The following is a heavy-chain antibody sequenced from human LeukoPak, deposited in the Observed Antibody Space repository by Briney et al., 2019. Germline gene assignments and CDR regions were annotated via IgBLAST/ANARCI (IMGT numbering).Heavy chain of an antibody. CDR3: ARDFAQTGDYHHFDY. Sequence: PGGSLRLSCVTSGFTFSSYSMNWVRQAPGKGLEWVSFINSGSNHIYYADSVKGRFTISRDNAKNSLYLQMNSLRAEDTAVYYCARDFAQTGDYHHFDYWGQGTPVAVSS. D-gene: IGHD7-27*01. V-gene: IGHV3-21*01. J-gene: IGHJ4*02. CDR1: GFTFSSYS. CDR2: INSGSNHI.